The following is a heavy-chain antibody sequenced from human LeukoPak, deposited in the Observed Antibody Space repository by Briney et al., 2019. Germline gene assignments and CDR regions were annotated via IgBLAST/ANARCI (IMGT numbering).Heavy chain of an antibody. Sequence: ASVKVSCKVSGYTLTELSMHWVRQAPGKGLEWMGGFDPEDGETIYAQKFQGKVTMTEDTSTDTAYMELSRLRSDDTAVYYCARSILRFLEWSGVYFDYWGQGTLVTVSS. CDR2: FDPEDGET. CDR1: GYTLTELS. CDR3: ARSILRFLEWSGVYFDY. V-gene: IGHV1-24*01. D-gene: IGHD3-3*01. J-gene: IGHJ4*02.